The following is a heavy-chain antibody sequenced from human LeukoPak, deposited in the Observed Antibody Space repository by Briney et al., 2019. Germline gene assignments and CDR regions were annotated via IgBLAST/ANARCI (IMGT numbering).Heavy chain of an antibody. V-gene: IGHV4-59*01. CDR2: IYYSGST. CDR3: ARESSTTVTTAYFDL. J-gene: IGHJ2*01. CDR1: GGSISSYY. D-gene: IGHD4-17*01. Sequence: SETLSLTCTVSGGSISSYYWSWIRQPPGKGLEWIGYIYYSGSTNYNPSLKSRVTISVDTSKNQFSLKLSSVTAADTAVYYYARESSTTVTTAYFDLWGRGTLVTVSS.